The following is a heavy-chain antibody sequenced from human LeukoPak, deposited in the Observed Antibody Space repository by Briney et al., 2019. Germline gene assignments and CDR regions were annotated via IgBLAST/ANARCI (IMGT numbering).Heavy chain of an antibody. D-gene: IGHD3-10*01. V-gene: IGHV4-34*01. CDR2: INHSGNT. CDR3: ASAVGGLLWSGEPRSFDY. Sequence: PSETLSLTCAVYGGSFSGYYWSWIRQPPGKGLEWIGEINHSGNTNYIPSLKSRVTISKDTSKNQFYLKLSSVTAADTAVYYCASAVGGLLWSGEPRSFDYWGQGTLVTVSS. CDR1: GGSFSGYY. J-gene: IGHJ4*02.